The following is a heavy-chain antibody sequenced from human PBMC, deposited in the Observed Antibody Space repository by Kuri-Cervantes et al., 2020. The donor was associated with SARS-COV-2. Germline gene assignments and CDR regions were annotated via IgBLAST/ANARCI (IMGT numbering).Heavy chain of an antibody. CDR3: ARGGYDSPIFYYYGMDV. V-gene: IGHV3-64D*08. D-gene: IGHD5-12*01. CDR1: GFTFSSYA. J-gene: IGHJ6*02. CDR2: ISSNGGST. Sequence: GESLKISCSASGFTFSSYAMHWVRQAPGKGLEYVSAISSNGGSTYYADSVKGRFTISRDNSKNTLYLQMSSLRDEDTAVYYCARGGYDSPIFYYYGMDVWGQGTTVTVSS.